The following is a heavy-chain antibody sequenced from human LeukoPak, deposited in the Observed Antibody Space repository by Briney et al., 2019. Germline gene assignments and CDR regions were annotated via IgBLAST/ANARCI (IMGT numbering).Heavy chain of an antibody. CDR2: IYYSGST. D-gene: IGHD6-13*01. Sequence: SETLSLTCAVSGYSISSGYYWGWIRQPPGKGLEWIGSIYYSGSTYYNPSLKSRVTISVDTSKNQFSLKLSSVTAADTAVYYCARIAAAYNWFDPWGQGTLVTVSS. V-gene: IGHV4-38-2*01. CDR3: ARIAAAYNWFDP. J-gene: IGHJ5*02. CDR1: GYSISSGYY.